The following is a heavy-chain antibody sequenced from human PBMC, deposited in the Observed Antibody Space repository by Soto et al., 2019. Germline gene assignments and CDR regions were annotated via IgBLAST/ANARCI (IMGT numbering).Heavy chain of an antibody. Sequence: GASVKVSCKASGYTFTGYYMHWVRQAPGQGLVWMGWINPNSGDTEYAQDFQGRVTMTRDSSISTAYMELSSLKSDDSAIYYCARGSATGTSRPPFEYWGQGTLVTVSS. D-gene: IGHD1-1*01. CDR2: INPNSGDT. CDR3: ARGSATGTSRPPFEY. J-gene: IGHJ4*02. CDR1: GYTFTGYY. V-gene: IGHV1-2*02.